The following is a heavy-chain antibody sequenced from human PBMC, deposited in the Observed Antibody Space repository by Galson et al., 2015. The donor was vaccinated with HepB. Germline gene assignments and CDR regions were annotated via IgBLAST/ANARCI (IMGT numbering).Heavy chain of an antibody. CDR1: GFTFSSYS. V-gene: IGHV3-48*02. CDR3: ARAGAAAGTLRYYYYGMDV. Sequence: LRLSCAASGFTFSSYSMNWVRQAPGKGLEWVSYISSSSSTIYYADSVKGRFTISRDNAKNSLYLQMNSLRDEDTAVYYCARAGAAAGTLRYYYYGMDVWGQGTTVTVSS. CDR2: ISSSSSTI. D-gene: IGHD6-13*01. J-gene: IGHJ6*02.